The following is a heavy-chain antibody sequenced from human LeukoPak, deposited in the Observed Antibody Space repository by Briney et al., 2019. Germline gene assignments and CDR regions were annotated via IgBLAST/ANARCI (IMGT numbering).Heavy chain of an antibody. J-gene: IGHJ3*02. CDR1: GGSISSSSYY. CDR3: ARGHFWIYYDSSGYYPPRHAFDI. Sequence: SETLSLTCTVSGGSISSSSYYWGWIRQPPGKGLEWIGSIYYSGSTYYNPSLKSRVTISVDTSKNQFSLKLSSVTAADTAVYYCARGHFWIYYDSSGYYPPRHAFDIWGQGTMVTVSS. V-gene: IGHV4-39*07. D-gene: IGHD3-22*01. CDR2: IYYSGST.